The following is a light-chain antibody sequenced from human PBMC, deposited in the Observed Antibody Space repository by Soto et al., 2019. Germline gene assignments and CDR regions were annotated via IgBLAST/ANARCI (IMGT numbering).Light chain of an antibody. J-gene: IGKJ4*01. CDR3: QQRSNWPST. V-gene: IGKV3-11*01. CDR1: PSVSSY. CDR2: DAS. Sequence: EIVLTQSPATLSLSPGDRATLSCRASPSVSSYLAWYQQKPGQAPRLLIYDASNMATGIPARFSGSGSGTDFTLTITSLEPEDFAVYYCQQRSNWPSTFGGGTKVEIK.